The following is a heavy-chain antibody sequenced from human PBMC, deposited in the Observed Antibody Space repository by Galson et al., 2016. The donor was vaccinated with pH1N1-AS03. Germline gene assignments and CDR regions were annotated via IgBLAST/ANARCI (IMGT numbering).Heavy chain of an antibody. CDR2: ISYSGST. V-gene: IGHV4-61*01. J-gene: IGHJ4*02. CDR1: GASVISGSYY. Sequence: TLSLTCTVSGASVISGSYYWSWIRQPPGERLEWIGYISYSGSTNYNPSLKSRVTISVDTSNNQFSLRLSSVTAADTAVYFCSSTPDYPFWSGYTPLAFWGQGTLVTVSS. D-gene: IGHD3-3*02. CDR3: SSTPDYPFWSGYTPLAF.